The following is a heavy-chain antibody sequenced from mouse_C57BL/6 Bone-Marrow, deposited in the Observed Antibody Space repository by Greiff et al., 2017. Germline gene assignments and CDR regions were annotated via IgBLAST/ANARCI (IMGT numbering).Heavy chain of an antibody. J-gene: IGHJ2*01. Sequence: QVQLQQPGAELVRPGTSVKLSCKASGYTFTSYWMHWVKQRPGQGLEWIGVIDPSDSYTHYNQKFKGKATLTVDTSSSTAYMQLSSLTSEDSAVYYCARSPGTSYWGQGTTLTVSS. CDR3: ARSPGTSY. CDR2: IDPSDSYT. CDR1: GYTFTSYW. V-gene: IGHV1-59*01. D-gene: IGHD3-3*01.